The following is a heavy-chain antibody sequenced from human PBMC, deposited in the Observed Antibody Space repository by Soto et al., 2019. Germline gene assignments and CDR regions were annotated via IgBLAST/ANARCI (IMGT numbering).Heavy chain of an antibody. CDR3: AKEMATHYLERLPFDY. Sequence: GGSLRLSCAASGFTFSSYARSWVRQAPGKGLEWVSAISGSGGSTYYADSVKGRFTISRDNSKNTLYLQMNSLRAEDKAVYYCAKEMATHYLERLPFDYWGQGTLVTVSS. V-gene: IGHV3-23*01. J-gene: IGHJ4*02. CDR1: GFTFSSYA. D-gene: IGHD2-15*01. CDR2: ISGSGGST.